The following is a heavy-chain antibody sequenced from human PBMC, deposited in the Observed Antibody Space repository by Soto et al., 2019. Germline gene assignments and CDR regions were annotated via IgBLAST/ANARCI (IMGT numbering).Heavy chain of an antibody. D-gene: IGHD6-19*01. CDR1: GFTFSSYS. V-gene: IGHV3-30*18. Sequence: QVQLVESGGGVVQPGRSLRLSCAASGFTFSSYSMHWVRQAPGKGLEWVAVISYDGSNKYYADSVKGRFTISRDNSKNTLYLQMNSLRAEDTAVYYCAKDRSGIAVAGTSYWGQGTLVTVSS. J-gene: IGHJ4*02. CDR2: ISYDGSNK. CDR3: AKDRSGIAVAGTSY.